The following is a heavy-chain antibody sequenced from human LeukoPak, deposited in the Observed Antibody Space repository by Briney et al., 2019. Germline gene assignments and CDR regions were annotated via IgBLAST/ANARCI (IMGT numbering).Heavy chain of an antibody. CDR1: GFTFSSYA. CDR3: AKDQTSYGDYVPDY. CDR2: ISGSGGST. V-gene: IGHV3-23*01. J-gene: IGHJ4*02. Sequence: PGGSLRLSCAASGFTFSSYAMNWVRHAPGKGLELVSVISGSGGSTYYVDSVKGRFTISRDNSKNTLYLQMNSLRAEDTAVYYCAKDQTSYGDYVPDYWGQGTLVTVSS. D-gene: IGHD4-17*01.